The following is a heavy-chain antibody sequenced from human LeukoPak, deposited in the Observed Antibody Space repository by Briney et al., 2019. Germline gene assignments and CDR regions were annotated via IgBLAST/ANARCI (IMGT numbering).Heavy chain of an antibody. CDR3: ARRYYDILTGYLIDPYYYGMDV. J-gene: IGHJ6*02. D-gene: IGHD3-9*01. Sequence: ASVKVSCKASGYTFTSYGISWVRQAPGQGLEWMGWISAYNGNTNYAQKLQGRVTMTTDTSTSTAHMELRSLRSDDTAVYYCARRYYDILTGYLIDPYYYGMDVWGQGTTVTVSS. CDR1: GYTFTSYG. V-gene: IGHV1-18*01. CDR2: ISAYNGNT.